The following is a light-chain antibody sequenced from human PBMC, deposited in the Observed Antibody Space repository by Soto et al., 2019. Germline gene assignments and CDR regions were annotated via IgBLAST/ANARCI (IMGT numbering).Light chain of an antibody. CDR3: QQYDNVPFT. Sequence: DIQMTQSPSSLSASVGDRVTIICQASQDITNYLNWYQQKPGKAPKLLIYDASNLETGVPSRFSGSGSGTHFSFTNSSLQAEDIATYYCQQYDNVPFTFGQGTRLEMK. CDR2: DAS. V-gene: IGKV1-33*01. J-gene: IGKJ5*01. CDR1: QDITNY.